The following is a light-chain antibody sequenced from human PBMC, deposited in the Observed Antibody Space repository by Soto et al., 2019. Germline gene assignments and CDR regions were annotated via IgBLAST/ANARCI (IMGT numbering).Light chain of an antibody. J-gene: IGLJ1*01. V-gene: IGLV1-40*01. CDR2: GNS. Sequence: QSVLTQPPSVSGAPGQRVTISCTGSSSNIGAGYDVRVYQQLPGTAPKLLISGNSNRPSGVPDRFSGSKSGTSASLAITGLQAEDEADYYCQSYDSSLSGYVFGTGTKVTVL. CDR1: SSNIGAGYD. CDR3: QSYDSSLSGYV.